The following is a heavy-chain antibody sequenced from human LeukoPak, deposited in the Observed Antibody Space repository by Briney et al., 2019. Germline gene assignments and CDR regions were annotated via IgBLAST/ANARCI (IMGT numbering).Heavy chain of an antibody. CDR2: ISSSGSTI. CDR1: GFTFSSYE. V-gene: IGHV3-48*03. D-gene: IGHD3-16*01. J-gene: IGHJ6*04. Sequence: GGSLRLSCAASGFTFSSYEMNWVRQAPGKGLEWVSYISSSGSTIYYADSVKGRFTISRDNAKNSLYLQMNSLRAEDTAVYHCARDSGVYYYYGMDVWGKGTTVTVSS. CDR3: ARDSGVYYYYGMDV.